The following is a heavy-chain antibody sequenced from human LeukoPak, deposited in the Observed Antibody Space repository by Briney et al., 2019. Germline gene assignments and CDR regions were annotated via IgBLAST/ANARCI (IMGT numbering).Heavy chain of an antibody. Sequence: GGSLRLSCAASGFTFSSYAMSWVRQAPGKGLEWVSAISGSGGSTYYADSVKGRFTISRDNSKNTLYLQMNSLRAEDTAVYYCARRYSSSSGLDYWGQGTLVTVSS. J-gene: IGHJ4*02. CDR1: GFTFSSYA. D-gene: IGHD6-6*01. CDR2: ISGSGGST. V-gene: IGHV3-23*01. CDR3: ARRYSSSSGLDY.